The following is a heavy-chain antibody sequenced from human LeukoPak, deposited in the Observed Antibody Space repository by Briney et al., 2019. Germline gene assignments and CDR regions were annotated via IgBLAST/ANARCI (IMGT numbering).Heavy chain of an antibody. CDR1: GGSISSHF. J-gene: IGHJ4*02. Sequence: SQTLSLTCTVSGGSISSHFWSWIRQPPGKGLEWIGYISNSGSTNYNSSLKSRVTISADTSKNQFSLKVSSVTAADTAVYYCARIYDSSDYSTYYFDYWGQGTLVTVSS. CDR2: ISNSGST. V-gene: IGHV4-59*08. CDR3: ARIYDSSDYSTYYFDY. D-gene: IGHD3-22*01.